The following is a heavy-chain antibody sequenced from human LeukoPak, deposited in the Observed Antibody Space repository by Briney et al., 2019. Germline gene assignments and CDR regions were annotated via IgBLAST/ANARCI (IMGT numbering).Heavy chain of an antibody. V-gene: IGHV5-51*01. CDR3: ARHSHRYSGSDAFDI. Sequence: GESLKISCKGSGYSFTSYWIGWVRQMPGKGLEWMGIIYPGDSDTRYSPSFQGQVTISADKSISTAYLQWSSLKASDTAMYYCARHSHRYSGSDAFDIWGQGTMVTVSS. D-gene: IGHD5-12*01. CDR2: IYPGDSDT. J-gene: IGHJ3*02. CDR1: GYSFTSYW.